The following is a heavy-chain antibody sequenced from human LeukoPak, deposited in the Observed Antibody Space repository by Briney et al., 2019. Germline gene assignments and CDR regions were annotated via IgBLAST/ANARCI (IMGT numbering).Heavy chain of an antibody. D-gene: IGHD6-13*01. CDR3: AKDWLSSSWGVFDY. V-gene: IGHV3-23*01. CDR1: GFTFSSYA. Sequence: GGSLRLSCSASGFTFSSYAMSWVRQAPGKGLEWVSAISGSGGSAYYADSVKGRFTISRDNSKNTLYLQMNSLRAEDTAVYYCAKDWLSSSWGVFDYWGQGTLVTVSS. CDR2: ISGSGGSA. J-gene: IGHJ4*02.